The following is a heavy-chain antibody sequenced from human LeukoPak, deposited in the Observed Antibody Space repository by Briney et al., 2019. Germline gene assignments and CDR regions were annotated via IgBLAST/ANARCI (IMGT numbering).Heavy chain of an antibody. V-gene: IGHV4-59*01. CDR3: ARATSIKGDHWGYFDN. J-gene: IGHJ4*02. CDR1: GGSISSYY. D-gene: IGHD3-16*01. Sequence: SETLSLTCTVSGGSISSYYWSWIRQPPGKGLEWIGYIYYSGSTNYNPSLKSRVTISVDTSKNQFSLKLSSVTAADTAVYYCARATSIKGDHWGYFDNWGQGTLVTVSS. CDR2: IYYSGST.